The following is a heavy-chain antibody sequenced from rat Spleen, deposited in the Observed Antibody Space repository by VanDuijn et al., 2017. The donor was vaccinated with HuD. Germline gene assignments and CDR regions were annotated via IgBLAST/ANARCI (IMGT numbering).Heavy chain of an antibody. D-gene: IGHD4-3*01. V-gene: IGHV5-29*01. CDR3: ARQETSGYSNWFTY. CDR1: GFTLSDYS. CDR2: MSYDGGST. J-gene: IGHJ3*01. Sequence: EVQLVESDGGLVQPGRSLKLSCTASGFTLSDYSMAWVRQAPTKGLEWVATMSYDGGSTYYRDSVKGRFTVSRDNAKSTLYLQMDSLRSEDTATYYCARQETSGYSNWFTYWGQGTLVTVSS.